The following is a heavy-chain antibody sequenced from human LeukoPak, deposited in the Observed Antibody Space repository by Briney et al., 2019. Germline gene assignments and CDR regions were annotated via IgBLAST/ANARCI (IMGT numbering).Heavy chain of an antibody. J-gene: IGHJ4*02. V-gene: IGHV3-48*03. Sequence: GGSLRLSCAASGFTFSSYEMNWVRQAPGKGLEFISYISSSGSIIYYADSVKGRFTISRDNAKNSLYLQMNSLRAEDTAFYYCAINGGGDSGYGNFDYWGQGTLVTVSS. CDR1: GFTFSSYE. CDR3: AINGGGDSGYGNFDY. CDR2: ISSSGSII. D-gene: IGHD5-12*01.